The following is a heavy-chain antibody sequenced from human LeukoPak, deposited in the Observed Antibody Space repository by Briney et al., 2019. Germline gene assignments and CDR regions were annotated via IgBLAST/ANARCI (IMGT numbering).Heavy chain of an antibody. CDR1: GFTFSSYA. J-gene: IGHJ4*02. V-gene: IGHV3-30*01. CDR3: VSPGIH. Sequence: GGSLRLSCAASGFTFSSYAMHWVRQAPGKGLEWVAVISYDGSNKYYADSVKGRFTITRDNSKNTLYLQMNSLRAEDTAVYYCVSPGIHWGQGTLVTVSS. D-gene: IGHD1-26*01. CDR2: ISYDGSNK.